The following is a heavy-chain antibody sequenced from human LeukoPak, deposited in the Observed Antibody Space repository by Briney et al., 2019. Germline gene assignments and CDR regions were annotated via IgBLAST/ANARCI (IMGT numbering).Heavy chain of an antibody. CDR2: IYYSGTT. CDR3: ARGGGSTSTNP. V-gene: IGHV4-59*01. CDR1: GGSISNYY. Sequence: KASETLSLTCTVSGGSISNYYWNWIRQPPGKGLEWIGYIYYSGTTNYNPSLKSRVSMSVDTSKNQFSLKLSSVTAADTAVYYCARGGGSTSTNPWGQGTLVTVSS. J-gene: IGHJ5*02. D-gene: IGHD2-2*01.